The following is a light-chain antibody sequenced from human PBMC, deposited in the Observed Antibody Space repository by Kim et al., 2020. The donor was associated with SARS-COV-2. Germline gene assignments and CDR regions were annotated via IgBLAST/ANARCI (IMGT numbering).Light chain of an antibody. Sequence: EIVMTHSPATLSVSPGERATLSCRASQSVSSNLAWYQQKPGQAPRLLIYGASTRATGIPARFSGSGSGTEFTLTISSLQSEDFAVYYCKQYNNWPSYTFGQGTKLEI. CDR1: QSVSSN. J-gene: IGKJ2*01. CDR2: GAS. CDR3: KQYNNWPSYT. V-gene: IGKV3-15*01.